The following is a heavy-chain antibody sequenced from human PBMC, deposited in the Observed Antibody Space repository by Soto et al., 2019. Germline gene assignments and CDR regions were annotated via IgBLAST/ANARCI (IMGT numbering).Heavy chain of an antibody. D-gene: IGHD6-13*01. CDR3: ARSSVPGGYSSSWFDF. V-gene: IGHV1-69*02. CDR1: GDTFTSYS. CDR2: IIPILDIA. Sequence: EASVKVSCKASGDTFTSYSITWVRQAPGQGLEWMGRIIPILDIANYAQKFHGRVTITADKSTSTAYMELSSLRFEDTAVYYCARSSVPGGYSSSWFDFWGQGALVTVSS. J-gene: IGHJ5*01.